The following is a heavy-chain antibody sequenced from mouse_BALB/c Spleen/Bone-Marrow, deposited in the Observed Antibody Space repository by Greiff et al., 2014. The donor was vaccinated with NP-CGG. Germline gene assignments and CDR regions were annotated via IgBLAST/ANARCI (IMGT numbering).Heavy chain of an antibody. Sequence: LVESGPEQVKPGASVRISCKASGYTFTSYYIHWVKQRPGQGLEWIGWIYPGNVNTKYNEKFKGKATLTADKSSSTAYMQLSSLTSEDSAVYFCARDTMDYWGQGTSVTVSS. CDR2: IYPGNVNT. V-gene: IGHV1S56*01. J-gene: IGHJ4*01. CDR1: GYTFTSYY. CDR3: ARDTMDY.